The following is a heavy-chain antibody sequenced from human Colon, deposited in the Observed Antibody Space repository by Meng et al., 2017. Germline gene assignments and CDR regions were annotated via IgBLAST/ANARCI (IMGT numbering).Heavy chain of an antibody. CDR1: AYPFSHYA. J-gene: IGHJ4*02. CDR2: INPGNGDT. CDR3: AKDQDFGGTPDS. Sequence: QAPVWQSGAEVKEPSASVKVACKPSAYPFSHYALHWVRQAPGQRLEWMGWINPGNGDTKSSHKFQGRLTITRDTSASTAYMELSSLRSEDTAVYYCAKDQDFGGTPDSWGQGTLVTVSS. D-gene: IGHD4-23*01. V-gene: IGHV1-3*01.